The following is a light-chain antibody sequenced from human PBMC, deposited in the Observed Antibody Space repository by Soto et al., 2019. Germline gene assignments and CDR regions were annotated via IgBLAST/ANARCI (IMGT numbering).Light chain of an antibody. J-gene: IGKJ1*01. CDR2: DAS. V-gene: IGKV1-5*01. CDR3: LCYITYPWT. CDR1: QSCRNS. Sequence: DIQMTQSPSTLPASVGDRVTITCRASQSCRNSLAWYQQKAGKAPTLLIYDASTLQSGVPSRFSGSGSGTEFSLTISSLQPEDFATYYCLCYITYPWTFGQGTKVDIK.